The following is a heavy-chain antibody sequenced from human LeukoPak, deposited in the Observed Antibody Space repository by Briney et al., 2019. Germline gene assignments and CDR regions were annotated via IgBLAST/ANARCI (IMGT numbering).Heavy chain of an antibody. CDR3: ARVWFGELSRYFDY. CDR1: GYAFTSYG. D-gene: IGHD3-10*01. CDR2: ISAYNGNT. V-gene: IGHV1-18*01. Sequence: ASVKVSCKASGYAFTSYGISWVRQAPGQGLEWMGWISAYNGNTNYAQKLQGRVTTTTDTSTSTAYMEPRSLRSDDTAVYYCARVWFGELSRYFDYWGQGTLVTVSS. J-gene: IGHJ4*02.